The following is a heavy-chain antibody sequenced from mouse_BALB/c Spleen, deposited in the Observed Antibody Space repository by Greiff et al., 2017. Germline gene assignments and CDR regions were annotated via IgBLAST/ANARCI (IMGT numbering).Heavy chain of an antibody. V-gene: IGHV5-6-3*01. Sequence: DVKLVESGGGLVQPGGSLKLSCAASGFTFSSYGISWVRQTPDKRLELVATINSNGGSTYYPDSVKGRFTISRDNAKNTLYLQMSSLKSEDTAMYYCARALLFAYWGQGTLVTVSA. CDR3: ARALLFAY. CDR1: GFTFSSYG. J-gene: IGHJ3*01. CDR2: INSNGGST.